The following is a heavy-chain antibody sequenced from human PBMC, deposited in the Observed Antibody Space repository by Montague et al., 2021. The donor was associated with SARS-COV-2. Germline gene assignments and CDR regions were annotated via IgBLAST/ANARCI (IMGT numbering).Heavy chain of an antibody. J-gene: IGHJ4*02. V-gene: IGHV2-70*11. D-gene: IGHD3-16*02. Sequence: PALVKPTQTLTLTCTFSGFSLSTSGMCVSWIRQPPGKALEWLARIDWDDDKYYSPSLKTRLTISKDTSKNQVVLTMTNMDPVDTATYYCARTTMITFGGVIVPFDYWGQGTLVTVSS. CDR2: IDWDDDK. CDR3: ARTTMITFGGVIVPFDY. CDR1: GFSLSTSGMC.